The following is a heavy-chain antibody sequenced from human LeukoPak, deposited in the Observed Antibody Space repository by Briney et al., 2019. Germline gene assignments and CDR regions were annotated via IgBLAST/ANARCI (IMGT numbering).Heavy chain of an antibody. CDR2: IHFSGST. V-gene: IGHV4-59*08. D-gene: IGHD2-2*03. CDR1: DASISGYY. Sequence: SSETLSLTCTVSDASISGYYWSWIRQPPGKGLEWIGSIHFSGSTNYNPSLRSRVTISVDTSKNRFSLKLSSVTAADTAVYYCARHRGYCSSTSCSYNWFDPWGQGTLVTVSS. CDR3: ARHRGYCSSTSCSYNWFDP. J-gene: IGHJ5*02.